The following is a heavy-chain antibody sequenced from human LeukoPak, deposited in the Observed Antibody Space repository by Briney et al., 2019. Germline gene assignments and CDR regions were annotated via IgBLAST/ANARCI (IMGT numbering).Heavy chain of an antibody. V-gene: IGHV4-61*01. CDR3: ARSYSNSWYGGFDP. CDR1: GYSISSGSYY. CDR2: IYHSGST. J-gene: IGHJ5*02. Sequence: PSETLSLTCTVSGYSISSGSYYWSWIRQPPGKGLEWIGYIYHSGSTNYNPSLKSRVTISVDTSKNQFSLKLISVTAADTAVYYCARSYSNSWYGGFDPWGQGTLVTVSS. D-gene: IGHD6-13*01.